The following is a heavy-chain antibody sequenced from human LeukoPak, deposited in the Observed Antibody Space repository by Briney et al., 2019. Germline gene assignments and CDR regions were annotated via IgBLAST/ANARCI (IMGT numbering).Heavy chain of an antibody. CDR1: GFTFSSYS. Sequence: GGSLRLSCAASGFTFSSYSRNWVRRAPGKGLEWVSYVSKITHRKLYADSVRGRFTISRDDVTNSLYLHMDSLRVEDTAVYYCVRDPAALDFWGRGTQVIVSS. J-gene: IGHJ4*02. CDR3: VRDPAALDF. D-gene: IGHD2-15*01. V-gene: IGHV3-48*01. CDR2: VSKITHRK.